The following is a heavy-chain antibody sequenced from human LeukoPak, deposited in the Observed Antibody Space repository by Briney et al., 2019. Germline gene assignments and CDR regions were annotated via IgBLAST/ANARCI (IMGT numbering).Heavy chain of an antibody. D-gene: IGHD3-22*01. Sequence: ASVKVSCKASGYTFTSYYMHWVRQAPGQGLEWMGLINPTGGSTGYAQKFQGRVTMTRNTSISTAYMELSSLRSEDTAVYYCARGPIPYYYDSSGYSDAFDIWGQGTMVTVSS. J-gene: IGHJ3*02. CDR1: GYTFTSYY. CDR3: ARGPIPYYYDSSGYSDAFDI. CDR2: INPTGGST. V-gene: IGHV1-46*01.